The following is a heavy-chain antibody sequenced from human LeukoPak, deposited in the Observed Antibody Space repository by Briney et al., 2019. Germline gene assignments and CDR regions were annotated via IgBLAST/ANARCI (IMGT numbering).Heavy chain of an antibody. J-gene: IGHJ5*02. D-gene: IGHD3-16*01. V-gene: IGHV4-39*07. Sequence: PSETLSLTCTVSGGSISSSSYYWSWIRQPPGKGLEWIGSIYYSGSTYYNPSLKSRVAISVDTSKNQFSLKLSSVTAADTAVYYCARGGGQFDPWGQGTLVTVSS. CDR1: GGSISSSSYY. CDR2: IYYSGST. CDR3: ARGGGQFDP.